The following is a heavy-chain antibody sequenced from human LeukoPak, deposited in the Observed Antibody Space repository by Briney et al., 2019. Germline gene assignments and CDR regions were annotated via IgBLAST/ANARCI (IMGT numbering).Heavy chain of an antibody. Sequence: PGGSLRLACAASGFTFSSYGMNWVRQAPGKRLEWVSYISSRSDSIYYADSVKGRFTISRDNAENSLYLQMNSLRDEDTAVYYCARAMRSGYDYWGQGTLVTVSP. D-gene: IGHD5-12*01. J-gene: IGHJ4*02. CDR3: ARAMRSGYDY. CDR1: GFTFSSYG. V-gene: IGHV3-48*02. CDR2: ISSRSDSI.